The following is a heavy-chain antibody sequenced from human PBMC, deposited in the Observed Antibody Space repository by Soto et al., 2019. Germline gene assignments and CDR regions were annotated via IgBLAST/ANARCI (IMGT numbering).Heavy chain of an antibody. CDR2: IYPGDSDT. CDR1: GYSFTSYW. J-gene: IGHJ6*02. V-gene: IGHV5-51*01. CDR3: ASSSGYYRNYYYYYGMDV. Sequence: PGESLKISCKGSGYSFTSYWIGWVRQIPWKGLEWMGIIYPGDSDTRYSPSFQGQVTISADKSISTAYLQWSSLKASDTAMYYCASSSGYYRNYYYYYGMDVWGQGTTVTVSS. D-gene: IGHD3-3*01.